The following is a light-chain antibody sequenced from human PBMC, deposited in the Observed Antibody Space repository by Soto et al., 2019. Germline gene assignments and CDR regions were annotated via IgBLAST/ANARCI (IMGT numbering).Light chain of an antibody. CDR1: QSVSSY. CDR2: DAS. Sequence: EIALTQSPGTLSLSPGERAALSGRASQSVSSYLAWYQQKPGQAPRLLIYDASNRATGIPARFSGSGSGTEFTLTISSLQPDDFATYYCQQYNSYWGTFGQGTKVDIK. CDR3: QQYNSYWGT. V-gene: IGKV3-11*01. J-gene: IGKJ1*01.